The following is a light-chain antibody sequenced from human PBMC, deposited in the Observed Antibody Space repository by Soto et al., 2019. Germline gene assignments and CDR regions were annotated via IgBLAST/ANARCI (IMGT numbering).Light chain of an antibody. CDR1: SSNIGNNL. Sequence: QSVLTQPPSASATPGQRVTISCSGGSSNIGNNLVYWYQQLPGTAPQFLIYANSQRPSGVPDRFSGSKSGTSASLAISGLRSEDEADYYCAAWDDSLSARVFGGGTKVTVL. J-gene: IGLJ3*02. CDR2: ANS. CDR3: AAWDDSLSARV. V-gene: IGLV1-47*01.